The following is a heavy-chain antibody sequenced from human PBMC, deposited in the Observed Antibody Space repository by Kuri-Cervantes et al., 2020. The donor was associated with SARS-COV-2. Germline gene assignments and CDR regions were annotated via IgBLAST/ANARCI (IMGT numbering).Heavy chain of an antibody. D-gene: IGHD6-19*01. CDR3: ARGVAVAGYYYFDY. CDR2: IIPIFGTA. J-gene: IGHJ4*02. Sequence: SVKVSCKASGGTFSSYAISWVRRAPGQGLEWMGGIIPIFGTANYAQKFQGRVTITADESTSTAYMELSSLRSEDTAVYYCARGVAVAGYYYFDYWGQGTLVTVSS. V-gene: IGHV1-69*13. CDR1: GGTFSSYA.